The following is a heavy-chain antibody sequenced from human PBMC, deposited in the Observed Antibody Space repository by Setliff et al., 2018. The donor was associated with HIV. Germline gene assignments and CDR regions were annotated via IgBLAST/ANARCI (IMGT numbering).Heavy chain of an antibody. V-gene: IGHV4-34*01. CDR2: INHSGRT. J-gene: IGHJ6*02. Sequence: SETLSLTCAVYGGPFSGYYWSWNRQPPGKGLEGIGEINHSGRTNYNPSLKSRVTISVDTSKNQFSLKLSSVTAADTAVYYCRFTGREGAAAGEDLPYVGDVVEDVWGQGTTVTVSS. CDR3: RFTGREGAAAGEDLPYVGDVVEDV. D-gene: IGHD6-13*01. CDR1: GGPFSGYY.